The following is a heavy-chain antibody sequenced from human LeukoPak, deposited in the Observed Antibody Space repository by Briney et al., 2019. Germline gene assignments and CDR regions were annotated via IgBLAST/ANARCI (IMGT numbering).Heavy chain of an antibody. CDR2: IYYSGST. CDR1: GGSISNYY. J-gene: IGHJ6*02. V-gene: IGHV4-59*01. Sequence: PSETLSLTCPVSGGSISNYYWSWIRPPPGKGLEWIGYIYYSGSTNYNPSLKSRVTISVDTSKNQFSLKLSSVTAADTAVYYCARVGGTNYYYYGMDVWGQGTTVTVSS. CDR3: ARVGGTNYYYYGMDV. D-gene: IGHD1-26*01.